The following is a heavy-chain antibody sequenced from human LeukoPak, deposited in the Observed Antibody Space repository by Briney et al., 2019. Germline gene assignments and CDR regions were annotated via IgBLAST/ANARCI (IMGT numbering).Heavy chain of an antibody. CDR2: IYHSGST. V-gene: IGHV4-38-2*02. J-gene: IGHJ5*02. CDR1: GYSISSGYY. D-gene: IGHD6-6*01. CDR3: ARDLVAARPGDNWFDP. Sequence: SETLSLTCTVSGYSISSGYYWGWIRQPPGKGLEWIGSIYHSGSTYYDPSLKSRVTISVDTSKNQFSLKLSSVTAADTAVYYCARDLVAARPGDNWFDPWGQGTLVTVSS.